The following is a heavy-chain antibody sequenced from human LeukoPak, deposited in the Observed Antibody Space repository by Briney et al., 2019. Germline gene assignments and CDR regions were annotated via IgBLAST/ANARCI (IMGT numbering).Heavy chain of an antibody. V-gene: IGHV3-21*01. CDR3: TRDRPRCDS. J-gene: IGHJ5*01. CDR2: ISSSSNCI. CDR1: GFTLSSYS. Sequence: PGGSLRLSCAASGFTLSSYSMNWVRQAPGKGLEWVSSISSSSNCIYYADSVKGRFTISRDNARNSLYLQMNSLRAEDTAVYYCTRDRPRCDSWGQGTLVTVSS.